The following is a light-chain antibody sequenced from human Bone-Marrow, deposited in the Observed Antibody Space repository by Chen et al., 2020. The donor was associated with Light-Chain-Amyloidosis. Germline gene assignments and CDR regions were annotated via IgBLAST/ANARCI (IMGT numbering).Light chain of an antibody. V-gene: IGLV2-18*02. Sequence: QSALTQPPSVSGSPGQSVTISCTGSSSDVGRYNRVSWFQQPPGAAPKIIIFEVSDRPSDVPDRFSGSKSGNTASLTISGLQAEDEADYYCSSYTTSSTYVFGTGTKVTVL. CDR1: SSDVGRYNR. CDR3: SSYTTSSTYV. CDR2: EVS. J-gene: IGLJ1*01.